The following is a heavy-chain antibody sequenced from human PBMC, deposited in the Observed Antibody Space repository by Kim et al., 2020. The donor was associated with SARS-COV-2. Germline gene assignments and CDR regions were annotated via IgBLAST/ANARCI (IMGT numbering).Heavy chain of an antibody. CDR3: ARATFYDFWSGYYREIQDYYGMDV. CDR2: ISSNGGST. Sequence: GGSLRLSCAASGFTFSSYAMHWVRQAPGKGLEYVSAISSNGGSTYYANSVKGRFTISRDNSKNTLYLQMGSLRAEDMAVYYCARATFYDFWSGYYREIQDYYGMDVWGQGTTVTVSS. CDR1: GFTFSSYA. V-gene: IGHV3-64*01. D-gene: IGHD3-3*01. J-gene: IGHJ6*02.